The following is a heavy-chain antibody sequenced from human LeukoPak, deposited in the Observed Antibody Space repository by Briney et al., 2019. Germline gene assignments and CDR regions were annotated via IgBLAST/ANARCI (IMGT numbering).Heavy chain of an antibody. D-gene: IGHD5-18*01. CDR3: AKDNSYGFTHLDY. CDR1: GFTFDDYA. V-gene: IGHV3-9*01. CDR2: ISWNSGSI. J-gene: IGHJ4*02. Sequence: GGSLRLSCAASGFTFDDYAMHWVRQAPGKGLEWVSGISWNSGSIGYADSVKGRFTISRDNAKNSLYLQMNSLRAEDTALYYCAKDNSYGFTHLDYWGQGTLVTVSS.